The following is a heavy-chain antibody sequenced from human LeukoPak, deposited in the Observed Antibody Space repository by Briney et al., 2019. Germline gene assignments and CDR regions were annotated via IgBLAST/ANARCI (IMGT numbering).Heavy chain of an antibody. J-gene: IGHJ4*02. D-gene: IGHD4-11*01. Sequence: SQTLSLTCAISGDSFSRNSVAWNWIRQSPSRGLEWLGRTYYRSKWYNDYALFVESRITINPDTSKNQFSLQLNSVTPADTAVYYCARDHDYGNFGTYADYWGQGTLVTVSS. CDR2: TYYRSKWYN. CDR3: ARDHDYGNFGTYADY. CDR1: GDSFSRNSVA. V-gene: IGHV6-1*01.